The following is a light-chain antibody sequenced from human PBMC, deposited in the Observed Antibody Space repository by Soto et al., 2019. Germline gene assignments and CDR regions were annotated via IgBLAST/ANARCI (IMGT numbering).Light chain of an antibody. Sequence: QSALTQPAYVSGSPGQSITISCTGTSSDVGGYDYVSWYQQHPGKAPKLMIYDVSNRPSGVSNRFSGYKSANTASLTISGLQAEDEDEYYCSSYTSISTLVFGTGNKLTIL. J-gene: IGLJ1*01. CDR2: DVS. CDR3: SSYTSISTLV. V-gene: IGLV2-14*03. CDR1: SSDVGGYDY.